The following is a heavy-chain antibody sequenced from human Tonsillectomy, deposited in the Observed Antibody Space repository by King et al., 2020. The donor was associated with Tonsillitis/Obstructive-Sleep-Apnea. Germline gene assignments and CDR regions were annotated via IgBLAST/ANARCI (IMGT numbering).Heavy chain of an antibody. CDR2: INSDGTTT. J-gene: IGHJ3*02. D-gene: IGHD2-21*02. Sequence: VQLVESGGDLVQPGGSLRLSCAASGFTFNNYWMHWVRQAPGKGLVWVSRINSDGTTTNYADSVKGRFTISRDNVKNTLYLQMNSLSAEDTAVYYCAALVTGDCFDIWGQGTMVTVSS. CDR3: AALVTGDCFDI. V-gene: IGHV3-74*01. CDR1: GFTFNNYW.